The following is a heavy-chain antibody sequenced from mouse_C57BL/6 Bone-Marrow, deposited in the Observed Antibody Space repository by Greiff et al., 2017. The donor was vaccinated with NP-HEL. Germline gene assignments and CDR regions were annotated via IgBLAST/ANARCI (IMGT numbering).Heavy chain of an antibody. V-gene: IGHV5-9-1*02. CDR1: GFTFSSYA. J-gene: IGHJ4*01. CDR3: TRGAITTVVENYAMDY. D-gene: IGHD1-1*01. CDR2: ISSGGDYI. Sequence: EVQLVESGEGLVKPGGSLKLSCAASGFTFSSYAMSWVRQTPEKRLEWVAYISSGGDYIYYADTVKGRFTISRDNARNTLYLQMSSLKSEDTAMYYCTRGAITTVVENYAMDYWGQGTSVTVSS.